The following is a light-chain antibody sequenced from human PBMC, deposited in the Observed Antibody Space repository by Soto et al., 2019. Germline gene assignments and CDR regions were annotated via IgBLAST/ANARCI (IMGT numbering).Light chain of an antibody. Sequence: EIVLTQSPGTLSLSPGERATLSCRASQSVSSSYLAWYQQKPGQAPRLLIYGASSRATGIPDRFSGSGSGTAFTLTISRLEPEDFAVYYCQHYGSSWTFGQGTKVDIK. CDR2: GAS. CDR1: QSVSSSY. V-gene: IGKV3-20*01. CDR3: QHYGSSWT. J-gene: IGKJ1*01.